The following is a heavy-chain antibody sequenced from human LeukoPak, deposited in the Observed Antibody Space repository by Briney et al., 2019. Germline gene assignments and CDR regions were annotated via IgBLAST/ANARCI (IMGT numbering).Heavy chain of an antibody. CDR2: IYYSGST. D-gene: IGHD7-27*01. CDR3: ASTGDTGDDAFDI. Sequence: SWIRQPPGKGLEWIGYIYYSGSTYYNPSLKSRVTISVDTSKNQFSLKLSSVTAADTAVYYCASTGDTGDDAFDIWGQGTMVTVSS. V-gene: IGHV4-30-4*08. J-gene: IGHJ3*02.